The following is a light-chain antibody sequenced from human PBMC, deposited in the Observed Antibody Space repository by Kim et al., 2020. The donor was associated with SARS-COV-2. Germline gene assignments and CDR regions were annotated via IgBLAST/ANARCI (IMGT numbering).Light chain of an antibody. CDR1: QDISNY. V-gene: IGKV1-33*01. CDR3: QPYDTLLALT. CDR2: DAS. Sequence: DIQMTQSPSSLSASVGDRVTITCQASQDISNYLNWYQQKPGKAPKLLIYDASNLETGVPSRFSGSGSGTDFTFTISSLQPEDIATYYCQPYDTLLALTFGGGTKVDIQ. J-gene: IGKJ4*01.